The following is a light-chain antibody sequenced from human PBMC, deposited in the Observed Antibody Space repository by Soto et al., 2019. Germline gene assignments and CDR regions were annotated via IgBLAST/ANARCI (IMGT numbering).Light chain of an antibody. CDR1: QSISGW. CDR2: DAS. Sequence: DIQMTQSPSTLSASVGDRVTITCRASQSISGWLAWFQQRPGKAPKLLIYDASSLESGVPSRFSGSGSGTEFTLTISSLQPDDLATYYCQQYNGYKWTFGQGTKVDIK. J-gene: IGKJ1*01. V-gene: IGKV1-5*01. CDR3: QQYNGYKWT.